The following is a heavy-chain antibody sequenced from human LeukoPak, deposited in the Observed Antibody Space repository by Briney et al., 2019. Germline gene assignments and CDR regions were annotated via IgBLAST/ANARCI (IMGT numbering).Heavy chain of an antibody. V-gene: IGHV4-59*01. CDR3: AGGLGYSSGWYVELDY. J-gene: IGHJ4*02. CDR1: GGSISSYY. D-gene: IGHD6-19*01. Sequence: SETLSLTCTVSGGSISSYYWSWIRQPPGKGLEWIGYIYYSGSTNYNPSLKSRVTISVDTSKNQFSLKLSSVTAADTAVYYCAGGLGYSSGWYVELDYWGQGTLVTVSS. CDR2: IYYSGST.